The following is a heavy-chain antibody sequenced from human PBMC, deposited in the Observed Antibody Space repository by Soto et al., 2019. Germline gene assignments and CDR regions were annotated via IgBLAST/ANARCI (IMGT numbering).Heavy chain of an antibody. CDR2: IKQDENGK. Sequence: EVHLEESGGGLVQPGGSLRLSCETSGFTFSSRWMTWVRQVPGKGLEWVANIKQDENGKDYVDSVKGRFTISRDNAKSSLYLQMNSLRAEDTAVYYCATHDGPAAAGLVLDFWGQGTLVTVSS. J-gene: IGHJ4*02. CDR1: GFTFSSRW. CDR3: ATHDGPAAAGLVLDF. D-gene: IGHD6-13*01. V-gene: IGHV3-7*02.